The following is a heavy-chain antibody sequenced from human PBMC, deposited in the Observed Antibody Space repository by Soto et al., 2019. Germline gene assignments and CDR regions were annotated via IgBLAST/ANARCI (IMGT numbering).Heavy chain of an antibody. CDR3: ARDEDYYDSSGDAFDI. CDR1: GGTFSSYA. CDR2: IIPILGIA. D-gene: IGHD3-22*01. V-gene: IGHV1-69*10. Sequence: ASVKVSCKASGGTFSSYAISWVRQAPGQGLEWMGGIIPILGIANYAQKFQGRVTITADKSTSTAYMELSSLRSEDTAVYYCARDEDYYDSSGDAFDIWGQGTMVTVSS. J-gene: IGHJ3*02.